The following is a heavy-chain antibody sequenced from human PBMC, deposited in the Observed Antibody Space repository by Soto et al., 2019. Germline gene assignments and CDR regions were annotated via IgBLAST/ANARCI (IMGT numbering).Heavy chain of an antibody. Sequence: ASVKVSCKASGYTFTSYAMHWVRQAPGQRLEWMGWINAGNGNTKYSQKFQGRVTITRDTSASTAYMELSSLRSEDTAVYYCARDCQRSRSFDYWGQGPLVTVSS. J-gene: IGHJ4*02. D-gene: IGHD1-1*01. CDR2: INAGNGNT. CDR3: ARDCQRSRSFDY. V-gene: IGHV1-3*01. CDR1: GYTFTSYA.